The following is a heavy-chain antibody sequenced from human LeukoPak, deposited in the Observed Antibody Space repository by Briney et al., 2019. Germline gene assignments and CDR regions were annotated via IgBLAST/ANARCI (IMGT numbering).Heavy chain of an antibody. J-gene: IGHJ4*02. CDR1: GYTFTSYG. D-gene: IGHD4-17*01. V-gene: IGHV1-69*05. Sequence: SVKVSCKASGYTFTSYGISWVRQAPGQGLEWMGRIIPIFGTANYAQKFQGRVTITTDESTSTAYMELSSLRSEDTAVYYCARDPYGDHTFDYWGQGTLVTVSS. CDR3: ARDPYGDHTFDY. CDR2: IIPIFGTA.